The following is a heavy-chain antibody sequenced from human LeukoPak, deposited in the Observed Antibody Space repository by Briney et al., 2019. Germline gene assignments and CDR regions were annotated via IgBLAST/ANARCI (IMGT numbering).Heavy chain of an antibody. CDR3: AGFGGDAFDI. CDR1: GFTFSSSA. D-gene: IGHD3-16*01. V-gene: IGHV3-21*01. CDR2: INNVASHI. Sequence: GGSLRLSCAASGFTFSSSAMNWVRQAPGKGLEWVSTINNVASHIYYARSVKGRFTISRDNAKNSLYLQMNSLSDEDTAVYYCAGFGGDAFDIWGQGTMVTVSS. J-gene: IGHJ3*02.